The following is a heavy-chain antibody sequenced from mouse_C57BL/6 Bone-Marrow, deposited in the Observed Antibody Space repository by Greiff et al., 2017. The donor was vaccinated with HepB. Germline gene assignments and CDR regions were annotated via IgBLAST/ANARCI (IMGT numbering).Heavy chain of an antibody. J-gene: IGHJ3*01. V-gene: IGHV3-6*01. CDR1: GYSITSGYY. Sequence: DVKLQESGPGLVKPSQSLSLTCSVTGYSITSGYYWNWIRQFPGNKLEWMGYISYDGSNNYNPSLKNRISITRDTSKNQFFLKLNSVTTEDTATYYCARGTTVVDAYWGQGTLVTVSA. CDR3: ARGTTVVDAY. D-gene: IGHD1-1*01. CDR2: ISYDGSN.